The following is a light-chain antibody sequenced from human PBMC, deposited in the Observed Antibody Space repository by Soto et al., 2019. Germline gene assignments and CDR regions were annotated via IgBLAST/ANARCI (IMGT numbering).Light chain of an antibody. CDR1: QSINNNY. CDR3: QQYGSSPKT. J-gene: IGKJ1*01. V-gene: IGKV3-20*01. CDR2: GAS. Sequence: EVVLTQSPGSLSLSPGERATLSCRASQSINNNYLGWYQQKPGQAPRLLIYGASSRATGIPDRFSGSGSGTDFTLTISRLETADFAVYYCQQYGSSPKTFGQGTKVDIK.